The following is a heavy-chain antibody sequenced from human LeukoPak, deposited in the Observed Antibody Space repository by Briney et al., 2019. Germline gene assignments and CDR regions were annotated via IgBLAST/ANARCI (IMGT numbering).Heavy chain of an antibody. D-gene: IGHD2-15*01. CDR3: ARRRGIDY. Sequence: GGSLRLSCAASGFTFSRNGMAWVRQAPGKGLEWVANIKQDGSEKYYVDSVKGRFTISRDNAKNSLYLQMNSLRAEDTAVYYCARRRGIDYWGQGTLVTVSS. CDR2: IKQDGSEK. J-gene: IGHJ4*02. V-gene: IGHV3-7*01. CDR1: GFTFSRNG.